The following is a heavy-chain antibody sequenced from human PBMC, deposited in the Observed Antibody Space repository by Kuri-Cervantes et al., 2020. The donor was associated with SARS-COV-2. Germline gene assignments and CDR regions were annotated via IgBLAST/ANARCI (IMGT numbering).Heavy chain of an antibody. CDR3: ARSSGMGQYYYYYLDV. J-gene: IGHJ6*03. Sequence: GESLKISCAASGFTFSSYAMSWVRQAPGKGLEWVSAISGSGGSTYYADSVKGRFTISRDNSKNTLYLQMGSLRAEDMAVYYCARSSGMGQYYYYYLDVWGKGATVTVSS. V-gene: IGHV3-23*01. D-gene: IGHD6-25*01. CDR2: ISGSGGST. CDR1: GFTFSSYA.